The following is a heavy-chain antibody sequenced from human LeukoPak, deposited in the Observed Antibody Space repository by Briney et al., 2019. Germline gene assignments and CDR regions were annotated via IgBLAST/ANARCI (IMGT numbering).Heavy chain of an antibody. V-gene: IGHV3-23*01. CDR1: GFTFSSYA. Sequence: GGSLRLSCVASGFTFSSYAMSWVRQAPGKGLEWVSAISGSGGSTYYADSVKGRFTISRDNSKNTLYLQMNSLRAEDTAVYYCAKDKIWSSSFNFDYWGQGTLVTVSS. J-gene: IGHJ4*02. CDR3: AKDKIWSSSFNFDY. CDR2: ISGSGGST. D-gene: IGHD6-6*01.